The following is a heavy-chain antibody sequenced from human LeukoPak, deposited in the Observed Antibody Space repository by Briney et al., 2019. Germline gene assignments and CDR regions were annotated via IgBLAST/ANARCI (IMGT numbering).Heavy chain of an antibody. Sequence: GGSLRLSCAASGFTFSSYSMNWVRQAPGKGLEWVSSISSSSSYIYYADSVKGRFTISRDNAKNSLYLQMNSLRAEDTAVYYCARDIYGSGSYHAYWGQGTLVTVSS. D-gene: IGHD3-10*01. CDR2: ISSSSSYI. J-gene: IGHJ4*02. CDR3: ARDIYGSGSYHAY. V-gene: IGHV3-21*01. CDR1: GFTFSSYS.